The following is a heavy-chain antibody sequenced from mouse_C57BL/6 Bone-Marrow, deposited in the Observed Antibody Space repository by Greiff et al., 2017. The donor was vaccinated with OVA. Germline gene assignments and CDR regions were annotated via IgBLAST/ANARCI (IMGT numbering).Heavy chain of an antibody. D-gene: IGHD1-1*01. Sequence: EVQLQQSGPELVKPGASVQISCKASGYSFPDYNMNWVKQSNGKSLEWIGVINPNYGTTSYNQKFKGKATLTVDQSSSTAYMQLNSLTSEDAAVYYCAFYYGSSYRYFDVWGTGTTVTVSS. V-gene: IGHV1-39*01. CDR2: INPNYGTT. CDR3: AFYYGSSYRYFDV. J-gene: IGHJ1*03. CDR1: GYSFPDYN.